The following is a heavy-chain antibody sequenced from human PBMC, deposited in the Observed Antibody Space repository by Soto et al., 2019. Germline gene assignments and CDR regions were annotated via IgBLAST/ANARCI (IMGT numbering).Heavy chain of an antibody. Sequence: PGGSLRLSCAVSGFTFSSDSLNWVRQAPGKGLEWVSSISSSSSYISYADSVKGRLTISRDNAKNSLYLQMKSLGAEDTAVYYYSREKQWLEGWFDPWGQGTLVTVSS. CDR2: ISSSSSYI. CDR3: SREKQWLEGWFDP. D-gene: IGHD6-19*01. CDR1: GFTFSSDS. J-gene: IGHJ5*02. V-gene: IGHV3-21*01.